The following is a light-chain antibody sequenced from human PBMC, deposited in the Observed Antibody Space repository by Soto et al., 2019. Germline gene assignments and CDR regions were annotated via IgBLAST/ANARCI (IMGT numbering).Light chain of an antibody. V-gene: IGKV3-20*01. CDR1: QSVSSSY. J-gene: IGKJ2*01. Sequence: EIVLTQSPGTLSLSPGERATLSCRASQSVSSSYLAWYQQKPGQAPRLLIYGASSRATGIPVRFSGSGSGTDFTLTISRLEPEDFAVYDCQQYGTSLYTFGQGTKLEIK. CDR2: GAS. CDR3: QQYGTSLYT.